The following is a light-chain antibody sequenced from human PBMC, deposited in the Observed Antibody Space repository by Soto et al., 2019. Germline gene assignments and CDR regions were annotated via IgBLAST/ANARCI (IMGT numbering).Light chain of an antibody. Sequence: DIQMTQSPSTLSASVGDRVTITCRASQSISSWLAWYQQKPGKAPNLLIYDASSLESGVPSRFSGSGSGTELTITISSLQPDDFETYYCQQYNSYPWTFGQGTKVDIK. J-gene: IGKJ1*01. V-gene: IGKV1-5*01. CDR2: DAS. CDR1: QSISSW. CDR3: QQYNSYPWT.